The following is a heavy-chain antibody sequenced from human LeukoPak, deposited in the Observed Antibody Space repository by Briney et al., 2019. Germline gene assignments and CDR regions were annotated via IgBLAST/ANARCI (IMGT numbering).Heavy chain of an antibody. Sequence: SETLSLTCTVSGGSISSHYWSWIRQPPGKGLEWIGYIYYSGSTKYNFSLKSRVTISVDTSKNQFSVKLSSVTAADTAVYYCARDKDGYLDYWGQGTLVTVSS. V-gene: IGHV4-59*11. CDR1: GGSISSHY. CDR3: ARDKDGYLDY. D-gene: IGHD2-15*01. CDR2: IYYSGST. J-gene: IGHJ4*02.